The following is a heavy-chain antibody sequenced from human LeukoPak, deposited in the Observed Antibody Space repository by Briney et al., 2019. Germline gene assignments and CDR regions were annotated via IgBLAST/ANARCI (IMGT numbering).Heavy chain of an antibody. CDR2: IYTSGST. V-gene: IGHV4-4*09. J-gene: IGHJ6*03. Sequence: PSETLSLTCTVSGGSISSYYWSWIRQPPGKGLEWIGYIYTSGSTNYNPSLKSRVTISVDTSKNQFSLKLSSVTAADTAVYYCARGVEQQLVVYYYYYMDVWGQGTTVTVSS. CDR3: ARGVEQQLVVYYYYYMDV. D-gene: IGHD6-13*01. CDR1: GGSISSYY.